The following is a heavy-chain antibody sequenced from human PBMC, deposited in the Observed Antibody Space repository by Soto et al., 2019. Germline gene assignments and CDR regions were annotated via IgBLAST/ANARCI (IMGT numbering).Heavy chain of an antibody. D-gene: IGHD5-18*01. CDR1: GVTFIHAW. Sequence: PGGSLRLSCAASGVTFIHAWMSWVRQAPGKGLEWVGRIKSQADGATTDYAAPVKGRFTISRDDSKNTLYLQMNSLKTEDTAVYYCTTGEYSYGYGYWGQGTLVTVSS. V-gene: IGHV3-15*01. CDR3: TTGEYSYGYGY. J-gene: IGHJ4*02. CDR2: IKSQADGATT.